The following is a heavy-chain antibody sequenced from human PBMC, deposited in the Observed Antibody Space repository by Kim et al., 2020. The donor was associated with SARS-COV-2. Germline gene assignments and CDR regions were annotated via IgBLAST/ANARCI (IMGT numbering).Heavy chain of an antibody. CDR3: ARVPILWSFGP. CDR2: ITGSGENT. CDR1: GFTFGAYA. J-gene: IGHJ5*02. D-gene: IGHD2-21*01. Sequence: GGSLRLSCAASGFTFGAYAMSWVRQAPGKGLEWVSSITGSGENTYYTDSVKGRFTISSDFSKKTVELQMDSLRAEDTAVYYCARVPILWSFGPWGLGTLVTVSS. V-gene: IGHV3-23*01.